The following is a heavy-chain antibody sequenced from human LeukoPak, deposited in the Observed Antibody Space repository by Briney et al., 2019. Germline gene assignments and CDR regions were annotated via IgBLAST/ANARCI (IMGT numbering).Heavy chain of an antibody. Sequence: SETLSLTCTVSGGSISSYYWSWIRQPAGKGLEWIGRIYTSGSTNCNPSLKSRVTMSVDTSKNQFSLKLSSVTAADTAVYYCARHVGYCSGGSCYAGWFDPWGQGTLVTVSS. J-gene: IGHJ5*02. D-gene: IGHD2-15*01. CDR3: ARHVGYCSGGSCYAGWFDP. V-gene: IGHV4-4*07. CDR1: GGSISSYY. CDR2: IYTSGST.